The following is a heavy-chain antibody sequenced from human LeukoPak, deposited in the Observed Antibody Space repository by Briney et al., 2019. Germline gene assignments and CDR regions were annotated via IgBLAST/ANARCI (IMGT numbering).Heavy chain of an antibody. CDR2: ISAYNGNT. Sequence: ASVKVSCKASGYTFTSYGISWVRQAPGQGLEWMGWISAYNGNTNYAQKLQGRVTMTTDTSTSTAYMELRSLRSDDTAVYYCARYYYGSGSYYSGYWGQGTLVTVSS. D-gene: IGHD3-10*01. CDR1: GYTFTSYG. J-gene: IGHJ4*02. CDR3: ARYYYGSGSYYSGY. V-gene: IGHV1-18*01.